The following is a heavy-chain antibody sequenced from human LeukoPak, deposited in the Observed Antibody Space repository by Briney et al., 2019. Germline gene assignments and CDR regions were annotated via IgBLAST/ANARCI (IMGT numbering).Heavy chain of an antibody. CDR1: GFTFSSYD. D-gene: IGHD3-16*02. CDR2: IGTAGDT. CDR3: ARDLRSEKGRYRYVPAFDI. J-gene: IGHJ3*02. V-gene: IGHV3-13*04. Sequence: PGGSLRLSCAASGFTFSSYDMHWVRQATGKGLEWVSAIGTAGDTYYPGSVKGRFTISRENAKNSLYLQMNSLRAGDTAVYYCARDLRSEKGRYRYVPAFDIWGQGTMVTVSS.